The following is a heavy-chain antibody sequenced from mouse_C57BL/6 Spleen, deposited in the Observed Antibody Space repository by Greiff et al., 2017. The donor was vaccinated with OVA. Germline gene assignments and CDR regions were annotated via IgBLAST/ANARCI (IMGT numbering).Heavy chain of an antibody. CDR3: ARNDDYDGAWFAD. V-gene: IGHV1-59*01. Sequence: QVQLQQPGAELVRPGTSVKLSCKASGYTFTSYWMHWVKQRPGQGLEWIGVIDPSDSYTNYTQKFKGKATLTVDTSSSTAYMQLSSLTSEDSAVYYCARNDDYDGAWFADWGQGTLVTVSA. J-gene: IGHJ3*01. CDR2: IDPSDSYT. CDR1: GYTFTSYW. D-gene: IGHD2-4*01.